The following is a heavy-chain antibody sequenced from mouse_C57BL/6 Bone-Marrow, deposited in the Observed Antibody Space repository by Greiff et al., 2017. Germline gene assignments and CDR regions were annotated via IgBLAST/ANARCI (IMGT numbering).Heavy chain of an antibody. Sequence: EVKLQESGPGLVKPSQSLSLTCSVTGYSITSGYYWNCIRQFPGNKLEWMGYISYDGSNNYNPSLKNRISITRDTSKNQFFLKLNSVTTEDTATYYCARGSGLRPFAYWGQGTLVTVSA. D-gene: IGHD2-4*01. V-gene: IGHV3-6*01. J-gene: IGHJ3*01. CDR1: GYSITSGYY. CDR3: ARGSGLRPFAY. CDR2: ISYDGSN.